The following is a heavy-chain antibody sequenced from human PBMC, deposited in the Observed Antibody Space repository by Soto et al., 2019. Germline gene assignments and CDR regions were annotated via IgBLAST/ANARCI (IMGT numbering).Heavy chain of an antibody. CDR2: IYWDDDE. J-gene: IGHJ4*02. CDR3: AHRRGRGSNHYFDY. Sequence: QITLKESGPTLVKPTQTLTLTCTFSGFSLSTSGVAVGWIRQPPGKALEGLALIYWDDDERYSPSLQSRLTITKDTSKNQVVLTMTYIDAVDTASYSFAHRRGRGSNHYFDYGVQGIMVTVSS. D-gene: IGHD1-1*01. CDR1: GFSLSTSGVA. V-gene: IGHV2-5*02.